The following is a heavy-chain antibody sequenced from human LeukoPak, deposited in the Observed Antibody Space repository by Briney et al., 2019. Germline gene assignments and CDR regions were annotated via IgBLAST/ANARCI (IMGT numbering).Heavy chain of an antibody. D-gene: IGHD4-11*01. CDR3: ARGRVSSSTWYSTYYYFFYMDF. CDR2: VYHTGNT. V-gene: IGHV4-59*01. CDR1: DDSITMYY. Sequence: SETLSLTCTVSDDSITMYYWTWIRQPPGKGLEWIGYVYHTGNTKFNPSLNGRVSISRDTSNNFFSLRLRFVIAADTAVYFCARGRVSSSTWYSTYYYFFYMDFWGKGTTVTVSS. J-gene: IGHJ6*03.